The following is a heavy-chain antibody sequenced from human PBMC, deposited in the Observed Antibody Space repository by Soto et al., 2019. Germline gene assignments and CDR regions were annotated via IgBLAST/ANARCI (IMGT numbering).Heavy chain of an antibody. CDR2: IFTGGST. D-gene: IGHD3-10*01. CDR1: GFSVSNNY. Sequence: GGSLRLSCAASGFSVSNNYMSWVRQAPGKGLEWVSVIFTGGSTYYAASVKGRFTISRDDSENTVYLQMNSLRVEDTAMYYCARDPDYYGTGTYFSPSGMDVWGQGTTVTVSS. CDR3: ARDPDYYGTGTYFSPSGMDV. J-gene: IGHJ6*02. V-gene: IGHV3-53*01.